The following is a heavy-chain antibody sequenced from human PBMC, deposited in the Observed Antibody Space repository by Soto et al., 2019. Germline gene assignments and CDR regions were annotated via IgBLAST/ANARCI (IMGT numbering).Heavy chain of an antibody. D-gene: IGHD3-10*01. CDR3: ARPRSGSYRLDYYGMDV. CDR2: IYPGDSDT. V-gene: IGHV5-51*01. Sequence: PGESLKISCKGSGYSFTTYWIAWVRQMPGKGLECMGIIYPGDSDTRYSPSFQGQVTISADKSSSTAYLQWSSLKASDTAIYYCARPRSGSYRLDYYGMDVWGRGTTVTVSS. CDR1: GYSFTTYW. J-gene: IGHJ6*02.